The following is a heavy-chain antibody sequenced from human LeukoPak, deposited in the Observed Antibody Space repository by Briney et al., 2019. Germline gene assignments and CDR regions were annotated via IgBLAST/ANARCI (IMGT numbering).Heavy chain of an antibody. CDR2: ITGSGGGT. J-gene: IGHJ4*02. D-gene: IGHD1-26*01. Sequence: GGSLRLSCAASGFTFSIYAMTWVRQTPGKGLEWVSTITGSGGGTYYADSVKGRFTISRDNSKDTLYLQLNSLRGEDTAVYYCARGVGSGSRLRAGDYWGQGTLVTVSS. CDR3: ARGVGSGSRLRAGDY. CDR1: GFTFSIYA. V-gene: IGHV3-23*01.